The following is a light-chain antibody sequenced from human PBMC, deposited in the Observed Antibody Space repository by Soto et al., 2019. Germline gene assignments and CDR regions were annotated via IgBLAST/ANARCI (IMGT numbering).Light chain of an antibody. J-gene: IGLJ2*01. CDR3: AAWDDSLNGVV. V-gene: IGLV1-44*01. CDR2: NTY. CDR1: SSNIGSHT. Sequence: QSVLTQPPSASGTPGQRVTISCSGSSSNIGSHTVNWYQQLPGTAPRLLIYNTYYRPSGVPDRFSGSKSGTSASLAISGLQSEDEADYYCAAWDDSLNGVVFGGGTSSPS.